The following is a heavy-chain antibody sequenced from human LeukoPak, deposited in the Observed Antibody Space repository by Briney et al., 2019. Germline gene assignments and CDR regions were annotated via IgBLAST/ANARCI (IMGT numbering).Heavy chain of an antibody. D-gene: IGHD2-2*01. V-gene: IGHV4-59*01. CDR2: VYYSGST. CDR1: GGSISSYY. CDR3: ARNFVVVSSLGFDP. Sequence: SETLSLTCTVSGGSISSYYWSWIRQPPGKGLEWIGYVYYSGSTNYNPSLKSRVTISVDTSKNQFSLKLSPVTAADTAVYYCARNFVVVSSLGFDPWGQGTLLTVSS. J-gene: IGHJ5*02.